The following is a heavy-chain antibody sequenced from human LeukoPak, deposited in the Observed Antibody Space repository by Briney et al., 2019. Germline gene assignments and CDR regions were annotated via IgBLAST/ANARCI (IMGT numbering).Heavy chain of an antibody. CDR1: RFTFDDYA. CDR2: ISGDGGST. CDR3: AKDMGDIVVVVAATHFDY. Sequence: GGSLRLSCAASRFTFDDYAMHWVRQAPGKGLEWVSLISGDGGSTYYADSVKGRFTISRDNSKNSLYLQMNSLRTEDTALYYCAKDMGDIVVVVAATHFDYWGQGTLVTVSS. J-gene: IGHJ4*02. V-gene: IGHV3-43*02. D-gene: IGHD2-15*01.